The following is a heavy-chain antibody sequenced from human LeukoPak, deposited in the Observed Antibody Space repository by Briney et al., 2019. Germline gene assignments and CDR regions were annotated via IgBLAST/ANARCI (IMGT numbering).Heavy chain of an antibody. CDR2: ISYDGSNK. Sequence: GGSLRLSCAASGFTFSSYAMHRVRQAPGKGLEWVAVISYDGSNKYYADSVKGRFTISRDNFKNTRYLHMNSLRAEGTAMYYCARHILLWFGPTGRDVGGQGTTVTVPS. J-gene: IGHJ6*02. CDR1: GFTFSSYA. D-gene: IGHD3-10*01. CDR3: ARHILLWFGPTGRDV. V-gene: IGHV3-30*14.